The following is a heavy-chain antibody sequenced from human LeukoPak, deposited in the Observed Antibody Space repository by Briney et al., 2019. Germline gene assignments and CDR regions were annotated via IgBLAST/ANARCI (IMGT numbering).Heavy chain of an antibody. Sequence: GGSPRLSCAASGFTFSSYWMSWVRQAPGKGLEWVASIKQDGSEKYYVDSVKGRFTISRDNAKNSLYLQMNSLRAEDTAVYYCARDSYSGAFDIWGQGTMVTVSS. CDR1: GFTFSSYW. V-gene: IGHV3-7*01. J-gene: IGHJ3*02. D-gene: IGHD2-21*01. CDR3: ARDSYSGAFDI. CDR2: IKQDGSEK.